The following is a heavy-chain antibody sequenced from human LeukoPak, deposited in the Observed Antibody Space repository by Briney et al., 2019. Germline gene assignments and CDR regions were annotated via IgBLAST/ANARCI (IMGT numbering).Heavy chain of an antibody. Sequence: SVKVSCKASGGTFSSYAISWVRQAPGQGLEWMGGIIPIFGTANYAQKFQGRVTITTDESTSTAYMELSSLRAEDTAVYYCARYIGDCSDAKCDRYFQHWGQGTQVTVPS. J-gene: IGHJ1*01. V-gene: IGHV1-69*05. D-gene: IGHD2-21*02. CDR1: GGTFSSYA. CDR3: ARYIGDCSDAKCDRYFQH. CDR2: IIPIFGTA.